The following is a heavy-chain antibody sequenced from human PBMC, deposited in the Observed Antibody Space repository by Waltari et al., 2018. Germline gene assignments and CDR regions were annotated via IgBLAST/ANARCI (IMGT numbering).Heavy chain of an antibody. CDR1: GFTFSSYA. CDR3: AKPGYDSSGPWGY. V-gene: IGHV3-23*03. CDR2: IDGGGRP. D-gene: IGHD3-22*01. J-gene: IGHJ4*02. Sequence: EVQLLESGGGLVQPGGSLRLSCAASGFTFSSYAMSWVRQAPGKGLEWVSVIDGGGRPYYAESVKGGFTISRGNCKNTLYLQMNSLRAEDTAVYYCAKPGYDSSGPWGYWGQGTLVTVSS.